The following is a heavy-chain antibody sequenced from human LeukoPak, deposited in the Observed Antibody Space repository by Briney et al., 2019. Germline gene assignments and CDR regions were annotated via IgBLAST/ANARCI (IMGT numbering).Heavy chain of an antibody. Sequence: GGSLTLSCAASGFSFSTYGMHWVRQAPGKGLDWVAFISYDGGKKYFADSVKGRFTISRDNSKNTLNLHMNSLTTEDTAFYYCAKGLRWFGHYYHNYFDSWGQGSLVTVSS. D-gene: IGHD3-10*01. CDR1: GFSFSTYG. CDR3: AKGLRWFGHYYHNYFDS. CDR2: ISYDGGKK. V-gene: IGHV3-30*02. J-gene: IGHJ4*02.